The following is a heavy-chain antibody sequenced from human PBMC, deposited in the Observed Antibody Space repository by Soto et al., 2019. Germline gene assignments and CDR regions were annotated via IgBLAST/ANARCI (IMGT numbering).Heavy chain of an antibody. CDR1: GGTFNTYA. CDR2: ISPMFGAA. CDR3: AREVQVHTPAFVY. D-gene: IGHD3-10*01. J-gene: IGHJ4*02. V-gene: IGHV1-69*19. Sequence: QVQLVQSGAEMKKPGSSVKVSCQSSGGTFNTYAMNWVRQAPGQGPEWMGDISPMFGAANYAPKLQGRVTITADASTGTSYMLLSSLTSEDTALYFCAREVQVHTPAFVYWGQGTLVTVAS.